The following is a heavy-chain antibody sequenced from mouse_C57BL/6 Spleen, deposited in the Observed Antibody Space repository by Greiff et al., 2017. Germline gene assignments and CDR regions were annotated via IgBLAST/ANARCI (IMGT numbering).Heavy chain of an antibody. Sequence: EVKLMESGPGLVKPSQSLSLTCSVTGYSITSGYYWNWIRQFPGNKLEWMGYISYDGSNNYNPSLKNRISITRDTSKNQFFLKLNSVTTEDTATYYCARVTTVVGLDYWGQGTTLTVSS. J-gene: IGHJ2*01. D-gene: IGHD1-1*01. CDR3: ARVTTVVGLDY. V-gene: IGHV3-6*01. CDR2: ISYDGSN. CDR1: GYSITSGYY.